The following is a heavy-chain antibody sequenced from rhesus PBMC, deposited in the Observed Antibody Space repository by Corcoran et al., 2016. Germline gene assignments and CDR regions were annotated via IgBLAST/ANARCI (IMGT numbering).Heavy chain of an antibody. CDR2: IESSEST. Sequence: QVQLQESGPGLVKPSETLFLTCAVSGGSISSSYWGWLRQAPGKGLEWFGRIESSESTYYNPSLKSRVTLSVDTSKNQFSLKLSSVTAADTAVYYCARRSSGWLFDYWGQGVLVTVSS. J-gene: IGHJ4*01. CDR3: ARRSSGWLFDY. CDR1: GGSISSSY. D-gene: IGHD6-31*01. V-gene: IGHV4S11*01.